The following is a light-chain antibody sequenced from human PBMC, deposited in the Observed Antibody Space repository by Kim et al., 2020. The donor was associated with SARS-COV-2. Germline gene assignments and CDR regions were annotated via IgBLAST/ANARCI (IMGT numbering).Light chain of an antibody. CDR3: HQYNNWPRT. CDR1: QSVSSN. J-gene: IGKJ5*01. Sequence: EIVMPQSPATLSVSPGERATLSCRASQSVSSNLAWYQQKPGQPPSLLIYGASTRDTGIPARFSGSGSGTEFTLTISSLQSEDFAVYYCHQYNNWPRTFGQGTRLEIK. V-gene: IGKV3-15*01. CDR2: GAS.